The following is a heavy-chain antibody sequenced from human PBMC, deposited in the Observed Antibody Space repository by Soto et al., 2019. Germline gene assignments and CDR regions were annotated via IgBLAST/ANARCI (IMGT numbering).Heavy chain of an antibody. CDR2: IIPIFGTA. J-gene: IGHJ6*02. CDR1: GGTFSSYA. Sequence: QVQLVQSGAEVKKPGSSVKVSCKASGGTFSSYAISWVRQAPGQGLEWMGGIIPIFGTANYAQKFQGRVTITADESTTTAYMVLSSLRSEDTAVYYCARQVPAAGYYYGMDGWGQGAPVTVSS. D-gene: IGHD2-2*01. V-gene: IGHV1-69*12. CDR3: ARQVPAAGYYYGMDG.